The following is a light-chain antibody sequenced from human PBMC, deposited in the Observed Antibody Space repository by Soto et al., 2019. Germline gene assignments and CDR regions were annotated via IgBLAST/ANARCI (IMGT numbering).Light chain of an antibody. CDR1: QDISNY. CDR2: DAS. CDR3: QQYDIVPLT. J-gene: IGKJ4*01. V-gene: IGKV1-33*01. Sequence: DIPMTQSPPSLSASVGDRVTITCQASQDISNYLNWYQQRPGKAPKLLIYDASILETGVPSRFSGSGSGPDFTFTISSLQPEDIATYYCQQYDIVPLTFGGGTKVEIK.